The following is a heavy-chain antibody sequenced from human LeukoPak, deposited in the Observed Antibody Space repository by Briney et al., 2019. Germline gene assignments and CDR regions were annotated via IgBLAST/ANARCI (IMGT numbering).Heavy chain of an antibody. CDR2: ISSGSNYI. Sequence: GGSLRLSCAASGFTFSSYNMNWVRQAPGKGLEWVSSISSGSNYIYYADSVKGRFTISRDNSNNMLYLQMNSLRAEDTAVYYCAELGITMIGGVWGKGTTVTISS. V-gene: IGHV3-21*06. J-gene: IGHJ6*04. CDR1: GFTFSSYN. D-gene: IGHD3-10*02. CDR3: AELGITMIGGV.